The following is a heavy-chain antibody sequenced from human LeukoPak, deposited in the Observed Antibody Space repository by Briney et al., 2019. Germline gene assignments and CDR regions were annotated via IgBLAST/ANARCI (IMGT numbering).Heavy chain of an antibody. CDR3: AKGGYCSSTSCPNDY. CDR2: ISGSGGST. Sequence: GGSLRLSCAASGFTFSSYAMSWVRQAPGKGLEWVSTISGSGGSTYYADAVKGRFTISRDNSKNTLYLQMNSLRAEDTAVYYCAKGGYCSSTSCPNDYWGQGTLVTVSS. CDR1: GFTFSSYA. V-gene: IGHV3-23*01. J-gene: IGHJ4*02. D-gene: IGHD2-2*01.